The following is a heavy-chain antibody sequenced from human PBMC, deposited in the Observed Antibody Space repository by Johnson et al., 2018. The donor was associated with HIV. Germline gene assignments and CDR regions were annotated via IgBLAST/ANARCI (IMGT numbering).Heavy chain of an antibody. D-gene: IGHD1-26*01. CDR2: LKSRTDGETA. V-gene: IGHV3-15*01. CDR3: TTDVPGGPYYNAFDI. Sequence: VQLVESGGGLVQPGGSLRLSCAASGFTFRSYAMHWVRQAPGKGLEWVGRLKSRTDGETADYAAPVKGRFTISRDDSKNTLYLQMNSLKTEDTALYYCTTDVPGGPYYNAFDIWGQGTMVTVSS. CDR1: GFTFRSYA. J-gene: IGHJ3*02.